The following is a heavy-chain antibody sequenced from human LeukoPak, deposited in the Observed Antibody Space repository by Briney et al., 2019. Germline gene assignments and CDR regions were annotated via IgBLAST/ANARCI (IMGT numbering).Heavy chain of an antibody. J-gene: IGHJ4*02. CDR3: AMQGDYYDSSGSYDY. CDR1: GFTFSSYA. V-gene: IGHV3-23*01. Sequence: GGSLRLSCAASGFTFSSYAMSWVRQAPGKGLEWVSIISGSGAITNYADSVKGRFTISRDNSKNTLYLQLNSLRAEDTAVYYCAMQGDYYDSSGSYDYWGQGTLVTVSS. CDR2: ISGSGAIT. D-gene: IGHD3-22*01.